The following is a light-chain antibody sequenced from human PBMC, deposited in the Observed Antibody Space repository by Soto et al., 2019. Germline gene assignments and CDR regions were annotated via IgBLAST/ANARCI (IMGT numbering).Light chain of an antibody. CDR2: AAS. V-gene: IGKV1-9*01. CDR1: QGIYTY. CDR3: QQLNSYPLT. J-gene: IGKJ1*01. Sequence: DIQLTQSPSFLSASVGDRVTITCRASQGIYTYLAWYQQKPRKAPELLIYAASTLQSRVPSRVSGSGPGREFTLTISSLQPEDFATYYCQQLNSYPLTFGQRNQVDIK.